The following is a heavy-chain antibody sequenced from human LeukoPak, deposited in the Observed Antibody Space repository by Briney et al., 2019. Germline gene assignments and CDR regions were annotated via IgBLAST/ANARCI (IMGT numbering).Heavy chain of an antibody. CDR1: GASISSSSYY. V-gene: IGHV4-61*02. CDR2: IYTSGST. J-gene: IGHJ5*02. CDR3: ARTGGRYWFDP. D-gene: IGHD1-1*01. Sequence: SETLSLTCTVSGASISSSSYYWSWIRQPAGKGLEWIGRIYTSGSTNYNPSLKSRVTISVDTSKNQFSLMLSSVTAADTAVYYCARTGGRYWFDPWGQGTLVTVSS.